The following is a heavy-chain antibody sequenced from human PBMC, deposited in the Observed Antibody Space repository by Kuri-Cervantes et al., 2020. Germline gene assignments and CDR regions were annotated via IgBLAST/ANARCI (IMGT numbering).Heavy chain of an antibody. CDR1: GFTFSSYW. Sequence: GESLKISCAASGFTFSSYWMSWIRQAPGKGLEWVSYISSSGSTIYYADSVKGRFTISRDNAKNSLYLQMNSLRAEDTAVYYCARDRVGGYSYGPAPYWGQGTLVTVSS. V-gene: IGHV3-11*04. CDR2: ISSSGSTI. CDR3: ARDRVGGYSYGPAPY. D-gene: IGHD5-18*01. J-gene: IGHJ4*02.